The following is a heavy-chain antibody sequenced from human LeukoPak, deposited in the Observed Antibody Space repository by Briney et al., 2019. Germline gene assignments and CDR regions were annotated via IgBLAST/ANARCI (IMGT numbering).Heavy chain of an antibody. J-gene: IGHJ5*02. D-gene: IGHD3-10*01. V-gene: IGHV3-23*01. CDR2: ISGSGGST. Sequence: GGSLRLSCAASGFTFSSYAMSWVRQAPGKGLEWVSAISGSGGSTYYADSVKGRFTISRDNSKNTLYLQMNSLRAEDTAVYYCAKDRGSGSYSNWFDPWRQGTLVTVSS. CDR3: AKDRGSGSYSNWFDP. CDR1: GFTFSSYA.